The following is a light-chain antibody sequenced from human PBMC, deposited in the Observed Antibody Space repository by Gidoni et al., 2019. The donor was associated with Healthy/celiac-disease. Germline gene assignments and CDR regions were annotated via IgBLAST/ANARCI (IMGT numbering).Light chain of an antibody. Sequence: EIVLTQSPATLSLSPGERATLSCRASQSFSSYLAWYQQKPGQAPRLLIYDASNRATGIPARFSGSGSGTDFTLTISSLEPEDFAVYYCQQRSNWPATSGQGTKVEIK. J-gene: IGKJ1*01. V-gene: IGKV3-11*01. CDR1: QSFSSY. CDR2: DAS. CDR3: QQRSNWPAT.